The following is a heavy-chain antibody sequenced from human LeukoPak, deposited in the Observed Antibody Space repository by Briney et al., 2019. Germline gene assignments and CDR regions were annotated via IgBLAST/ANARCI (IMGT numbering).Heavy chain of an antibody. Sequence: GGSLRLSCAASGFTFDNYAMHWVRQAPGKGLEWVALISNDGTNKYYADSVKGRFTMSRDNSKSTVYLQVNSPRAEDTAVYYCAVGLTIWGQGTMVTVSS. CDR2: ISNDGTNK. J-gene: IGHJ3*02. V-gene: IGHV3-30-3*01. CDR3: AVGLTI. D-gene: IGHD1-26*01. CDR1: GFTFDNYA.